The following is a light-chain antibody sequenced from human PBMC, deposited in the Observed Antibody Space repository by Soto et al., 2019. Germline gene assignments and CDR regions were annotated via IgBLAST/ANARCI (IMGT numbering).Light chain of an antibody. CDR1: SSDVGGYNY. CDR3: SSYTSSSTPYV. V-gene: IGLV2-14*01. CDR2: DVS. J-gene: IGLJ1*01. Sequence: QSALTQPASVSGSPGQSITISCTGTSSDVGGYNYVSWHQQHPGKAPKLMIYDVSNRPSGVSNRFSGSKSGNTASLTISGLQAEDEADYYCSSYTSSSTPYVFGTRTKVTVL.